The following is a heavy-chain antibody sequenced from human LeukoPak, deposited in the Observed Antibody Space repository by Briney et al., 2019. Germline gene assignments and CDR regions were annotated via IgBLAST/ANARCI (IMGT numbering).Heavy chain of an antibody. CDR3: AKASWVSSTDAVR. V-gene: IGHV3-23*01. J-gene: IGHJ4*02. D-gene: IGHD3-16*01. CDR1: GLTFSSFA. Sequence: AGGSLRLSCAASGLTFSSFAMSWVRPGPARGREWVSNIRGNGETFYANSVTGRFTLSSTSSRTPVYFQLNNLRVEDTAIYYCAKASWVSSTDAVRWGQGTLVTVSS. CDR2: IRGNGET.